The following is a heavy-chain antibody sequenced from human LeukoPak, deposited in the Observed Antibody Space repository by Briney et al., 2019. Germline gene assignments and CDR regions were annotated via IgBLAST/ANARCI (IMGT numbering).Heavy chain of an antibody. CDR2: INTYNGNT. J-gene: IGHJ5*02. Sequence: AASVNVSCKASGYTFTTYGISWVRQAPGQGLEWMGWINTYNGNTNYAQKLQGRVTMTTDTSTSTAYMELRSLRSDDTAVYYCARDLGSGPNWFDPWGQGTLVTVSS. V-gene: IGHV1-18*01. D-gene: IGHD6-19*01. CDR3: ARDLGSGPNWFDP. CDR1: GYTFTTYG.